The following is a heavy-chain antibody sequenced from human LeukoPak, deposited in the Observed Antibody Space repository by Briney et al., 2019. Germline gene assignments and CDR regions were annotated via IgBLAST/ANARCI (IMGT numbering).Heavy chain of an antibody. CDR2: IYYSGTT. V-gene: IGHV4-59*01. CDR1: GGSFSGYY. D-gene: IGHD5-24*01. J-gene: IGHJ4*02. Sequence: SETLSLTCAVYGGSFSGYYWSWIRQPPGKGLEWIGYIYYSGTTDYNPSLKSRVTISVDTSKNQFSLKLTSVTAADTAVYYCARARGANNFGLDYWGQGTLVTVSS. CDR3: ARARGANNFGLDY.